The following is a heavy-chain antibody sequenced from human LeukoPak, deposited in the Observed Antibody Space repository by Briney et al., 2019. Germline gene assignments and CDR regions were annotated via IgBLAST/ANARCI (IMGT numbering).Heavy chain of an antibody. J-gene: IGHJ4*02. CDR3: AKDGGLYGWSSYDY. Sequence: GGSLRLSCGASGFTFDDYAMHCVRQAPGKGLEWVSLISGDGGSTDYADSVKGRFTISRDNSKNSLYLQMNSLRTEDTALYYCAKDGGLYGWSSYDYWGQGTLVTVSS. CDR2: ISGDGGST. D-gene: IGHD2-8*02. V-gene: IGHV3-43*02. CDR1: GFTFDDYA.